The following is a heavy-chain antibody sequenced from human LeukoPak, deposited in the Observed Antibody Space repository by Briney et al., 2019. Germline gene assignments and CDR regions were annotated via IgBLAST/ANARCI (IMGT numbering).Heavy chain of an antibody. CDR1: GGSISSSSNY. CDR3: ARDMRYYDSSGYLSYFDY. V-gene: IGHV4-39*07. Sequence: SETLSLTCTVSGGSISSSSNYWGWIRQPPGKGLEWIGSIFYSGTTYYNPSLKSRVTISVDTSKNQFSLKLSSVTAADTAVYYCARDMRYYDSSGYLSYFDYWGQGTLVTVSS. CDR2: IFYSGTT. J-gene: IGHJ4*02. D-gene: IGHD3-22*01.